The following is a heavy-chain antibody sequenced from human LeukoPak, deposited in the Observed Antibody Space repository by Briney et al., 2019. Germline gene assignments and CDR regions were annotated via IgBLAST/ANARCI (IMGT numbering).Heavy chain of an antibody. J-gene: IGHJ5*02. V-gene: IGHV4-39*01. D-gene: IGHD2-15*01. Sequence: PSETLSLTCTVSGGSISSSSYYWAWIRRPPGKGLEWIGNIYHTGNTYSTSSLKSRVTISVDTSNNQFSLKLTPVTAADTAIYYCARHRCNAGNCYSRATCFAPWGQGTLVTVSS. CDR2: IYHTGNT. CDR3: ARHRCNAGNCYSRATCFAP. CDR1: GGSISSSSYY.